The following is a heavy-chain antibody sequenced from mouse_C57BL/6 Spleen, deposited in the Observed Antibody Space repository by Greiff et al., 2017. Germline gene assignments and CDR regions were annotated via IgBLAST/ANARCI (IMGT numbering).Heavy chain of an antibody. CDR2: IDPSDSET. Sequence: QVQLKQPGAELVRPGSSVKLSCKASGYTFTSYWMHWVKQRPIQGLEWIGNIDPSDSETHYNQKFKDKATLTVDKSSSTAYMQLSSLTSEDSAVYYCATGSSSGPYYAMDYWGQGTSVTVSS. CDR3: ATGSSSGPYYAMDY. CDR1: GYTFTSYW. J-gene: IGHJ4*01. D-gene: IGHD3-2*02. V-gene: IGHV1-52*01.